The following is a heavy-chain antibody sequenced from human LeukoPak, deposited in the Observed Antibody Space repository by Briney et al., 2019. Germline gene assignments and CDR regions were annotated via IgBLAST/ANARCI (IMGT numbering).Heavy chain of an antibody. CDR3: ARDLEIGSSSYYFDY. CDR2: IWYDGSNK. V-gene: IGHV3-33*08. Sequence: GGSLRLSCAASGFAFPNYAMSWVRQAPGKGLEWVAVIWYDGSNKYYADSVRGRFTISRDNFKNTLYLQMNSLRAEDTAVYYCARDLEIGSSSYYFDYWGQGTLVTVSS. D-gene: IGHD3-3*01. CDR1: GFAFPNYA. J-gene: IGHJ4*02.